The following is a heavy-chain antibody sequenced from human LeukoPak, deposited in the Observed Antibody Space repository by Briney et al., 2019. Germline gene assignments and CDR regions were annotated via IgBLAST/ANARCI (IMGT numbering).Heavy chain of an antibody. V-gene: IGHV1-18*01. CDR1: GYTFTSYG. Sequence: GASVKVSCKASGYTFTSYGISWVRQAPGQGLEWMGWISAYNGNTNYAQKLQGRVTMTTDASTSTAYMELRSLRSDDTAVYYCARDRRLFPYCSGGSCYPGGDYWGQGTLVTVSS. D-gene: IGHD2-15*01. CDR3: ARDRRLFPYCSGGSCYPGGDY. CDR2: ISAYNGNT. J-gene: IGHJ4*02.